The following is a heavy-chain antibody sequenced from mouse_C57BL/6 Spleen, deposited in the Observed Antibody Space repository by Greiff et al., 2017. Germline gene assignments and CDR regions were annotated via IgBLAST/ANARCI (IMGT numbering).Heavy chain of an antibody. D-gene: IGHD2-1*01. CDR2: INPNNGGT. J-gene: IGHJ3*01. CDR1: GYTFTDYN. V-gene: IGHV1-18*01. CDR3: ASPGGNYGFAY. Sequence: VQLQQSGPELVKPGASVKIPCKASGYTFTDYNMDWVKQSHGKSLEWIGDINPNNGGTIYNQKFKGKATLTVDKSSSTAYMELRSLTSEDTAVYYCASPGGNYGFAYWGQGTLVTVSA.